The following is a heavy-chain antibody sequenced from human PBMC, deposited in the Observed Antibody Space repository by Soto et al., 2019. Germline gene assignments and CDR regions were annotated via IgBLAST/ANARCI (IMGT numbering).Heavy chain of an antibody. CDR1: GAPISIGVYS. CDR2: IYHSGST. D-gene: IGHD3-3*01. CDR3: ARVGHDFWSRTPSYYFDY. J-gene: IGHJ4*02. Sequence: KTSETLSITRAALGAPISIGVYSGSWKRQPPGMGLEWMGYIYHSGSTYYNPSLKSRVTISVDRSKNQFSLKLSSVTAADTAVYYCARVGHDFWSRTPSYYFDYWGQGTLVTVSS. V-gene: IGHV4-30-2*01.